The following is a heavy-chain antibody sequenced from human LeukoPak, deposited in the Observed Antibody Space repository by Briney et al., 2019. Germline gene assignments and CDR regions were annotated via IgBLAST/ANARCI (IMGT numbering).Heavy chain of an antibody. CDR2: ISASGTT. CDR3: ARPAMPCTISSCYYYFDN. D-gene: IGHD2-15*01. CDR1: GFTLSSYA. V-gene: IGHV3-23*01. J-gene: IGHJ4*02. Sequence: PGGSLRLSCAASGFTLSSYAMTWVRQAPGKGLEWVSAISASGTTNYADSVKGHFTVARDNSQNTLYLQMNGLRADDTALYYCARPAMPCTISSCYYYFDNWGQGTLVTVSS.